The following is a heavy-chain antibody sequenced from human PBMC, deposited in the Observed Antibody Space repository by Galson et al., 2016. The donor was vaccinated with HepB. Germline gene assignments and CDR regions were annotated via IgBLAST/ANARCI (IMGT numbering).Heavy chain of an antibody. CDR3: ARNLLFDWLSRADFDY. Sequence: SLRLSCAASGFTLSSYGMHWVRQAPGKGLEWVAHIWYDGSKKYYADSVKGRFTISRDNSKNSLYLQMNSLRAEDTAVYYCARNLLFDWLSRADFDYWGQGTLVTVSS. J-gene: IGHJ4*02. CDR1: GFTLSSYG. CDR2: IWYDGSKK. D-gene: IGHD3-9*01. V-gene: IGHV3-33*01.